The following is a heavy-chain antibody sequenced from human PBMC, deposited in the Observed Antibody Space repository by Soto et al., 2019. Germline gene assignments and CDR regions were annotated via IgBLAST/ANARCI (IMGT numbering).Heavy chain of an antibody. J-gene: IGHJ3*02. CDR2: ISGSGGST. V-gene: IGHV3-23*01. Sequence: EVQLLESGGGLVQPGGSLRLSCAASGFTFSSYAMSWVRQAPGKGLEWVSAISGSGGSTYYADSVKGRFTISRDNSKNTLYLQMNSLRAEDTAVYYCAKASDYDILTGYFLYAFDIWGQGTMVTVSS. D-gene: IGHD3-9*01. CDR3: AKASDYDILTGYFLYAFDI. CDR1: GFTFSSYA.